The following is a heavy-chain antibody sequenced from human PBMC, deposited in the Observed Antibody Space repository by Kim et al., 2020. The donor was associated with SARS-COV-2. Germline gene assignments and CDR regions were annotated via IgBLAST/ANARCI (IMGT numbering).Heavy chain of an antibody. CDR3: AKDRGDYYYDSSEFAIDY. V-gene: IGHV3-23*01. CDR2: ISGSGGST. D-gene: IGHD3-22*01. J-gene: IGHJ4*02. CDR1: GFTFSSYA. Sequence: GGSLRLSCAASGFTFSSYAMSWVRQAPGKGLEWVSAISGSGGSTYYADSVKGRFTISRDNSKNTLYLQMNSLRAEDTAVYYCAKDRGDYYYDSSEFAIDYWGQGTLVTVSS.